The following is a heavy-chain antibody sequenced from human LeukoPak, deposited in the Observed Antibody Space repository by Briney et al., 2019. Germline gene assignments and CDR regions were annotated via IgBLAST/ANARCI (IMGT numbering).Heavy chain of an antibody. CDR3: ARLNYYSNWFDP. CDR1: GGSISSYY. CDR2: IYYSGST. V-gene: IGHV4-59*08. J-gene: IGHJ5*02. D-gene: IGHD3-22*01. Sequence: SETLSLTCTVSGGSISSYYWSWIRQPPGKGLEWIGYIYYSGSTNYNPSLKSRVTISVDTSKNQFSLKLSSVTAADTAVYYCARLNYYSNWFDPWGQGTLVTVSS.